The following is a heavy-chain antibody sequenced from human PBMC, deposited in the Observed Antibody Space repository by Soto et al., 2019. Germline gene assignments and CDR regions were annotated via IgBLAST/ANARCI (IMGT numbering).Heavy chain of an antibody. Sequence: EVQLLEYGGGFVQPGGYLRLSCAASGFTFSNYVMSWVRQAPGKGLEWVSSVSNSGSNTYYAESVKGRVTISRDNSNNTLYLQMNSLRAEDTALYYCARRGRTLPHYSYYMDVWGKGTTVTVSS. V-gene: IGHV3-23*01. CDR2: VSNSGSNT. J-gene: IGHJ6*03. CDR1: GFTFSNYV. CDR3: ARRGRTLPHYSYYMDV.